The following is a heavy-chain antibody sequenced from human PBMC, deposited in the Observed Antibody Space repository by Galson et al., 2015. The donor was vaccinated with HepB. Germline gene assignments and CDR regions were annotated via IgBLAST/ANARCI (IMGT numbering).Heavy chain of an antibody. CDR2: ISYDGSNK. CDR3: AKDPYLYSALAGTMAGFDY. CDR1: GFTCSNYG. J-gene: IGHJ4*02. Sequence: SLRLSCAASGFTCSNYGLHWVRQAPGKGLEWVAVISYDGSNKSYADSVKGRLTISRDNSKNTLYLQMNSLRAEDTALYYCAKDPYLYSALAGTMAGFDYWGQGTLVTVSS. D-gene: IGHD6-19*01. V-gene: IGHV3-30*18.